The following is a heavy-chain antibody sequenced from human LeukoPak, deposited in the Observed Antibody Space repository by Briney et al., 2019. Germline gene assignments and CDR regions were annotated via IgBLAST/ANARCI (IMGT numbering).Heavy chain of an antibody. CDR3: VKGSYDSSGYYTDRCFAY. J-gene: IGHJ4*02. D-gene: IGHD3-22*01. Sequence: GGFRRLSCSVSGFTFSVYAMHWARQAPGKGLECVTLISNNGGRTYYADSVKGRFTISRDNSKNTLYLQMSSLRADDTAVYYCVKGSYDSSGYYTDRCFAYCGQGTLVTVSS. V-gene: IGHV3-64D*06. CDR1: GFTFSVYA. CDR2: ISNNGGRT.